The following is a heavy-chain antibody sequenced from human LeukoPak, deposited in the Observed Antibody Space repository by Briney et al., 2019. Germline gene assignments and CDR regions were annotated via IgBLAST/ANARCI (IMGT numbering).Heavy chain of an antibody. J-gene: IGHJ4*02. Sequence: PSETLSLTCAVYGGSFSGYYWSWIRQPPGKGLEWIGEINHSGSTNYNPSLKSRVTIPVDTSKNQFSLKLSSVTAADTAVYYCARAKDDSSGYYSFDYWGQGTLVTVSS. D-gene: IGHD3-22*01. CDR1: GGSFSGYY. CDR2: INHSGST. CDR3: ARAKDDSSGYYSFDY. V-gene: IGHV4-34*01.